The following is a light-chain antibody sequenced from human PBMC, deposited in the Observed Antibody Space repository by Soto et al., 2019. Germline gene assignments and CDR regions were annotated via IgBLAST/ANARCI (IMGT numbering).Light chain of an antibody. Sequence: QPVLTQPPSASASLGASVTLTCTLSSGYSNYKVDWYQQRPGKGPRFVMRVGTGGIVGSKGDGIHDRFSVLGSGLNRYLTIKNIQEEDESDYHCGADHGSGSNFVVVFGGGTKVTVL. CDR3: GADHGSGSNFVVV. CDR1: SGYSNYK. CDR2: VGTGGIVG. J-gene: IGLJ2*01. V-gene: IGLV9-49*01.